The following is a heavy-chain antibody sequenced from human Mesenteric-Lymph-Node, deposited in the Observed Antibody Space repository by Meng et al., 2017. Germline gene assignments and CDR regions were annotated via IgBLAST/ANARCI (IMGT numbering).Heavy chain of an antibody. Sequence: ASVKVSCKASGYTFTGYYMHWVRQAPGQGLEWMGWISPYNGITNYAQNLQGRVTMTTDTSTTTAYMELRSLRSDDTAVYYCVRAGQDRSYYFNYWGQGTLVTVSS. CDR3: VRAGQDRSYYFNY. CDR1: GYTFTGYY. D-gene: IGHD2-15*01. V-gene: IGHV1-18*04. CDR2: ISPYNGIT. J-gene: IGHJ4*02.